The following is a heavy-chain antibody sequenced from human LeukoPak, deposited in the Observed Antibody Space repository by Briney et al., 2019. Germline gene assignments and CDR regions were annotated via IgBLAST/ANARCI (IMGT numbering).Heavy chain of an antibody. J-gene: IGHJ4*02. Sequence: SETLSLTCTVSGGSIRGYYWSWIRQPPGKGLEYIGYIYYSGITNYNPSLKSRVTISVDTSKNQFSLRLNSVTAADTAMYYCARLVGSSWYHEVLLGRDYWGQGTLVTVSS. CDR2: IYYSGIT. D-gene: IGHD6-13*01. CDR3: ARLVGSSWYHEVLLGRDY. V-gene: IGHV4-59*01. CDR1: GGSIRGYY.